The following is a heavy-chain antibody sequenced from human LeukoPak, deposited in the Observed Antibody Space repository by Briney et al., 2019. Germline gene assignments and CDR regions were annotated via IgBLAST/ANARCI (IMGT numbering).Heavy chain of an antibody. D-gene: IGHD6-19*01. CDR2: IHYSGTT. CDR1: GGSITSYY. Sequence: SETLSLTCTVFGGSITSYYRSWIRQPPGKGLEWIGYIHYSGTTKYNPSLKSRVAISVDTSKNQFSLMLTSLTAADTAVYYCARDRGSSGWFYFDYWGQGTLVTVSS. CDR3: ARDRGSSGWFYFDY. V-gene: IGHV4-59*01. J-gene: IGHJ4*02.